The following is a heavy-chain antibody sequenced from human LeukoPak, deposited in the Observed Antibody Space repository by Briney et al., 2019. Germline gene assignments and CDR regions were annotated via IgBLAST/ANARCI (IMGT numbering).Heavy chain of an antibody. CDR1: GFTFSSYA. V-gene: IGHV3-64*01. D-gene: IGHD5-18*01. CDR2: ISSNGGST. Sequence: GGSLRLSCAASGFTFSSYAMHWVRQAPGKGLEYVSAISSNGGSTYYANSVKGRFTISRDNSKNTLYLQMGSQRAEDMAVYYCARSERGYSYGYDYWGQGTLVTVSS. J-gene: IGHJ4*02. CDR3: ARSERGYSYGYDY.